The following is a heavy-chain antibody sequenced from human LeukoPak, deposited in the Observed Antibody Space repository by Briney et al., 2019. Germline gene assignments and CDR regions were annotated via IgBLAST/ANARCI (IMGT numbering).Heavy chain of an antibody. CDR3: ARWLDSSSWYDY. CDR1: GGSISSSSHY. V-gene: IGHV4-39*01. CDR2: IYYSGST. Sequence: SETLSLTCTVSGGSISSSSHYWGWIRQPPGKGLEWIGSIYYSGSTYYNPSLKSRVTISVDTSKNQFSLKLSSVTAADTAVYYCARWLDSSSWYDYWGQGTLVTVSS. J-gene: IGHJ4*02. D-gene: IGHD6-13*01.